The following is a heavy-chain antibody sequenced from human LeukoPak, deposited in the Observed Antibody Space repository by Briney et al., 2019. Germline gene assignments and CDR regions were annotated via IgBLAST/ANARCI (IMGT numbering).Heavy chain of an antibody. V-gene: IGHV4-34*01. CDR2: INHSGST. CDR1: GGSFSGYY. J-gene: IGHJ5*02. CDR3: ARRPLNIWAVAGFDP. Sequence: SETLSLTCAVYGGSFSGYYWSWIRQPPGKGLEWIGEINHSGSTNYNPSLKSRVTISVGTSKNQFSLKLSSVTAADTAVYYCARRPLNIWAVAGFDPWGQGTLVTVSS. D-gene: IGHD6-19*01.